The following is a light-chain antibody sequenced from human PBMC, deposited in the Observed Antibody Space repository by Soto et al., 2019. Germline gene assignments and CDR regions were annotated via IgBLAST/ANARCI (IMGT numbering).Light chain of an antibody. CDR3: QQYNAYSQA. J-gene: IGKJ1*01. V-gene: IGKV1-5*03. CDR2: QAS. Sequence: DIQMTQSPSTLSASVGDRVTITCRASESVSRWSAWYQQKPGRTPKLLIYQASTLETGVPSRFSGSGSGTEVTLTISSLQPDDFATYYCQQYNAYSQAFGQGTKVEIK. CDR1: ESVSRW.